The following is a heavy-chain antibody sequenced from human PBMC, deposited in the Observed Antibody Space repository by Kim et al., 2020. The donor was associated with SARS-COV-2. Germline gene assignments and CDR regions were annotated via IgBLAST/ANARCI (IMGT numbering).Heavy chain of an antibody. CDR3: ARGLSGDGSGSYYRTPYFDY. J-gene: IGHJ4*02. CDR1: GGSFSGYY. CDR2: INHSGST. D-gene: IGHD3-10*01. V-gene: IGHV4-34*01. Sequence: SETLSLTCAVYGGSFSGYYWSWIRQPPGKGLEWIGEINHSGSTNYNPSLKSRVTISVDTSENQFSLKLSSVTAADTAVYYCARGLSGDGSGSYYRTPYFDYRGQGTLVTVSS.